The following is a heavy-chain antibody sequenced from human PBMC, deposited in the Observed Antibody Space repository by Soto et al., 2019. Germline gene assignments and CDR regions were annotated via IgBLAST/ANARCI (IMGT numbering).Heavy chain of an antibody. CDR1: GGSISSGGYY. CDR3: ARVASIAAAVDYYGMDV. Sequence: QVQLQESGPGLVKPSQTLSLTCTVSGGSISSGGYYWSWIRQHPGKGLEWIGYIYYSGSTYYNPSLKSRVTISVDTSKNQFSLKLSSVTAADTAVYHCARVASIAAAVDYYGMDVWGQGTTVTVSS. V-gene: IGHV4-31*03. CDR2: IYYSGST. J-gene: IGHJ6*02. D-gene: IGHD6-13*01.